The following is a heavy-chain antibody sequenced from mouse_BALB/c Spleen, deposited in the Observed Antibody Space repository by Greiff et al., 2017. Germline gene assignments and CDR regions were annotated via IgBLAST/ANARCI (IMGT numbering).Heavy chain of an antibody. CDR2: INPSTGYT. CDR1: GYTFTSYW. D-gene: IGHD2-14*01. J-gene: IGHJ3*01. CDR3: ARWNRHDEPWFAY. Sequence: QVQLQQSGAELAKPGASVKMSCKASGYTFTSYWMHWVKQRPGQGLEWIGYINPSTGYTEYNQKFKDKATLTADKSSSTAYMQLSSLTSEDSAVYYCARWNRHDEPWFAYWGQGTLVTVSA. V-gene: IGHV1-7*01.